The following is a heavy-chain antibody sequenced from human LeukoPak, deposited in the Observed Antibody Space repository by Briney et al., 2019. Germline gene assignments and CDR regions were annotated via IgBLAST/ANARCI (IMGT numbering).Heavy chain of an antibody. Sequence: PSETLSLTCSVSIGSISSSKWWSWVRQSPVKGLEWIGEIYHSGSTNYNPPLKSRVTISVEKSKNQFSLKLSSVTAADTAVYYCARDQGGYGDYWGQGTLVTVSS. D-gene: IGHD2-15*01. CDR2: IYHSGST. CDR1: IGSISSSKW. J-gene: IGHJ4*02. V-gene: IGHV4-4*02. CDR3: ARDQGGYGDY.